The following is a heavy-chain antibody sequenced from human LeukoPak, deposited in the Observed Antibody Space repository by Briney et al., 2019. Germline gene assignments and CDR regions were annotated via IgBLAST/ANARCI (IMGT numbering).Heavy chain of an antibody. Sequence: PGESLKISCKGSGHSFATYWIGWVRQMPGKGLEWMGIIYPGDSDTRYSPSFQGQVTISADKSISTAYLQWSSLKASDTAVYYCARPGERSRRDWNLDQWGQGTLVTVSS. V-gene: IGHV5-51*01. J-gene: IGHJ4*02. D-gene: IGHD1-1*01. CDR1: GHSFATYW. CDR3: ARPGERSRRDWNLDQ. CDR2: IYPGDSDT.